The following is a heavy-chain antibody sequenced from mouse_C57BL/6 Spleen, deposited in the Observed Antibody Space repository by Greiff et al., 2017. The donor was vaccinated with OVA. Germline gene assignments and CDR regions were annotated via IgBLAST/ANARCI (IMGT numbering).Heavy chain of an antibody. J-gene: IGHJ4*01. CDR3: TRRGYSNAMDY. CDR2: IDPETGGT. D-gene: IGHD2-5*01. V-gene: IGHV1-15*01. CDR1: GYTFTDYE. Sequence: QVQLKESGAELVRPGASVTLSCKASGYTFTDYEMHWVKQTPVHGLEWIGAIDPETGGTAYNQKFKGKAILTADKSSSTAYMELRSLTSEDSAVYYCTRRGYSNAMDYWGQGTSVTVSS.